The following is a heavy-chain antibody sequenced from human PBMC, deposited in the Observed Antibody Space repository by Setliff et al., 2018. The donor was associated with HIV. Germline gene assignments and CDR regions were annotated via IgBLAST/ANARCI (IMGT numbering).Heavy chain of an antibody. D-gene: IGHD3-22*01. V-gene: IGHV1-18*01. Sequence: GASVKVSCKASGYTLRRHGISWVRQAPGQGIEWMGWISAYNGNTNYAQKFRGRVTLTTDTSTSTAYMELRSLRSDDTVVYYCERDTGYYDSTVSPPYNWFAPWGQGTLVTVSS. CDR2: ISAYNGNT. J-gene: IGHJ5*02. CDR1: GYTLRRHG. CDR3: ERDTGYYDSTVSPPYNWFAP.